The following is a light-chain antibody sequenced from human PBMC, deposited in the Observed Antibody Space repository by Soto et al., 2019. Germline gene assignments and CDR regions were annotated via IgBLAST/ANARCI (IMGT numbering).Light chain of an antibody. CDR1: ETVSSD. V-gene: IGKV3-11*01. Sequence: FSPENKPTPSCRPSETVSSDFLAWYQQKPGQAPRLLIYDASNRATGIPARFSGTGSGTDFTLTINNLEPEDFAVYYCQVRTNWSIAFGRGTRLEIK. CDR3: QVRTNWSIA. J-gene: IGKJ5*01. CDR2: DAS.